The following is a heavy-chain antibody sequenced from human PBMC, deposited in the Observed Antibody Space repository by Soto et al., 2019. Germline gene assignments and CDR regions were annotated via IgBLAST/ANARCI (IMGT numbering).Heavy chain of an antibody. V-gene: IGHV4-39*01. J-gene: IGHJ6*03. D-gene: IGHD2-8*01. CDR1: GGSISSSSYY. CDR2: IYYSGST. Sequence: QLQLQESGPGLVKPSETLSLTCTVSGGSISSSSYYWGWIRQPPGKGLEWIGSIYYSGSTYYNPSLKSRVTISVDTSKNQFSLKLSSVTAADTAVYYCARLGCTNGLCHYYYYYYMDVWGKGTTVTVSS. CDR3: ARLGCTNGLCHYYYYYYMDV.